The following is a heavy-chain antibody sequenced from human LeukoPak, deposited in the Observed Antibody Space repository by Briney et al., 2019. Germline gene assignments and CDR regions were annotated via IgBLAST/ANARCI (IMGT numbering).Heavy chain of an antibody. CDR3: ARLVVSTWYHEVLLGRDY. CDR1: GGSISSRPYC. V-gene: IGHV4-39*01. CDR2: FFYSGST. Sequence: PSETLSLTCTVSGGSISSRPYCWGWIRQPPGKGLEWLGSFFYSGSTNYKPSLKSRVTISVDTSKNPFSLKLSSVTAADTAVYYCARLVVSTWYHEVLLGRDYWGQGTLVTVSS. J-gene: IGHJ4*02. D-gene: IGHD6-13*01.